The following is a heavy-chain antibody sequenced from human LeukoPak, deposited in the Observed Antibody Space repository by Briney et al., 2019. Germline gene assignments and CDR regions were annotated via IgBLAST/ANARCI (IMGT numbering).Heavy chain of an antibody. CDR3: ARGGRGGATDY. CDR1: GYTFTNYG. CDR2: ISGYNGDT. J-gene: IGHJ4*02. D-gene: IGHD1-26*01. V-gene: IGHV1-18*01. Sequence: ASVKVSCEASGYTFTNYGITWVRQAPGQGLEWMGWISGYNGDTHYAQNLQDRVTMTTVTSTSTAHMELRSLRSDDTAEYYCARGGRGGATDYWGQGTLVTVSS.